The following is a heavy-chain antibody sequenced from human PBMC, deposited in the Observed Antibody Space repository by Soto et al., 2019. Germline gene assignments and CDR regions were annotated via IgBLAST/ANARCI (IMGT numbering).Heavy chain of an antibody. CDR3: ARAYCSGGSCRTDFDY. CDR1: GGSFSGYY. Sequence: QVQLQQWGAGLLKPSETLSLTCAVYGGSFSGYYWSWIRQPPGEGLEWIGEINHSGSTNYNPSLKSRVTISVDTSKNQFSLKLSSVTAADTAVYYCARAYCSGGSCRTDFDYWGQGTLVTVSS. D-gene: IGHD2-15*01. J-gene: IGHJ4*02. V-gene: IGHV4-34*01. CDR2: INHSGST.